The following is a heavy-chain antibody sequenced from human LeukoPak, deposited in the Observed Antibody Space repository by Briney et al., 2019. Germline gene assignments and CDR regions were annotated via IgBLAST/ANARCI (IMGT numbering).Heavy chain of an antibody. Sequence: SETLSLTCAVSGGSISSSNWWSWVRQPPGKGLEWIGEIYHSGSTNYNPSLKSRVTISVDKSKNQFSLKLSSVTAADTAVYYCARIDGYSSGLTYFDYWGQRTLVTVSS. CDR2: IYHSGST. CDR1: GGSISSSNW. V-gene: IGHV4-4*02. J-gene: IGHJ4*02. D-gene: IGHD6-19*01. CDR3: ARIDGYSSGLTYFDY.